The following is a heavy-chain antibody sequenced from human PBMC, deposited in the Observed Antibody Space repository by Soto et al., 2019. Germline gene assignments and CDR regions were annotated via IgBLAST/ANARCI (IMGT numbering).Heavy chain of an antibody. CDR1: GGTFSIYT. J-gene: IGHJ5*02. D-gene: IGHD2-15*01. CDR2: GSA. CDR3: AREGPPDIAWFDP. Sequence: QVQLVQSGAEVKKPGSSVKVSCKASGGTFSIYTISWVRQAPGQGLEWMGGSANSAQKFQGRLTVTADESTSTVYLKLGSLTSEDTAVYYCAREGPPDIAWFDPWGQGTLVSVSS. V-gene: IGHV1-69*01.